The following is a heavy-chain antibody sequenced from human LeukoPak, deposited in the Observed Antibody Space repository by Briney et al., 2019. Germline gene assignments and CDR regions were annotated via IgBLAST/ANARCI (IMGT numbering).Heavy chain of an antibody. V-gene: IGHV3-30*03. Sequence: PGGSLRLSCAASEFTFSSYAMHWVRQAPGKGLEWVAVILYDGSNKKYADSVKGRFTISRDNSENTLYLQMNSLRAEDTALYYCARGSSGSYSLDAFDIWGQGTMVTVSS. CDR3: ARGSSGSYSLDAFDI. CDR1: EFTFSSYA. D-gene: IGHD1-26*01. CDR2: ILYDGSNK. J-gene: IGHJ3*02.